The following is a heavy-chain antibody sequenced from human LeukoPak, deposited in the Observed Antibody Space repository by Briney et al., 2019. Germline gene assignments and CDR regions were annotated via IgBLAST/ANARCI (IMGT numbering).Heavy chain of an antibody. D-gene: IGHD1-26*01. J-gene: IGHJ5*02. CDR1: RFAFSQAW. CDR2: IKSESDGGTT. CDR3: TTSGWFDH. V-gene: IGHV3-15*01. Sequence: GGSLRLSCEASRFAFSQAWMSWVRQAPGKGLEWVGRIKSESDGGTTDYAAPVKGRFTISRDDSKNTLFLQMNSLQTEDTAVYYCTTSGWFDHWGQGTLVTVSS.